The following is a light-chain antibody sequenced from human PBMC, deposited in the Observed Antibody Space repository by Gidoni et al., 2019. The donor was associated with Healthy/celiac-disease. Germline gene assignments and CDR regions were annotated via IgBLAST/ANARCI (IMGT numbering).Light chain of an antibody. Sequence: DIPLTQSPSSLSASVGDRVTITCRASHSISSYLKWYQQKPGKAPKLLIYAASSLQSGVPSRFSGSASGTDFTITISILQPEYFATYYCQQSYSTLALTFGGGTKVEIK. CDR3: QQSYSTLALT. V-gene: IGKV1-39*01. CDR1: HSISSY. J-gene: IGKJ4*01. CDR2: AAS.